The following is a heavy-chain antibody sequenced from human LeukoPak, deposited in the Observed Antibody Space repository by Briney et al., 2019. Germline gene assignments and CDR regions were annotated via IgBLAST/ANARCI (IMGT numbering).Heavy chain of an antibody. CDR2: INPNSGGT. CDR1: GYTFTAYY. V-gene: IGHV1-2*02. CDR3: ARGLPGGYVIVPTAGDGFDI. J-gene: IGHJ3*02. Sequence: ASVKVSCKASGYTFTAYYMHWVRQAPGQGLEWMAWINPNSGGTNYAQKLQGRVTMITDTSTSTAYMELRSLRSDDTAVYYCARGLPGGYVIVPTAGDGFDILGQGTMVTVPS. D-gene: IGHD2-2*01.